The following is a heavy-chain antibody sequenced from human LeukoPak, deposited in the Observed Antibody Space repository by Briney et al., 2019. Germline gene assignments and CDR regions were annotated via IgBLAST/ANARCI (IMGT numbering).Heavy chain of an antibody. CDR2: IRGKTYGKTT. Sequence: PGGSLRLSCTASGFTFGDHAMGWVRQAPGKGLEWVGFIRGKTYGKTTEYAASVKGRFTISRDDSKNIAYLQMNSLKTEDTAIYYCTRFVPYLDYWGQGTLVTVSS. J-gene: IGHJ4*02. D-gene: IGHD3-16*01. CDR1: GFTFGDHA. V-gene: IGHV3-49*04. CDR3: TRFVPYLDY.